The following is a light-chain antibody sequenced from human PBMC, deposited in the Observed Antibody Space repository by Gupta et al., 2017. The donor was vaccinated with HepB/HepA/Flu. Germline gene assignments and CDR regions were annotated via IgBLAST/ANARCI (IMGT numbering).Light chain of an antibody. Sequence: VLTQSPSPSGTPAHRFTIPCSGSSPNIGSNNVNWYQQLPGTAPKLLIYINNQRPSGVPDRVSGSKSGTSASLAISGLQSEDEADYYCAAWDDSRKGWVFGGGTKLTVL. CDR2: INN. CDR3: AAWDDSRKGWV. CDR1: SPNIGSNN. J-gene: IGLJ3*02. V-gene: IGLV1-44*01.